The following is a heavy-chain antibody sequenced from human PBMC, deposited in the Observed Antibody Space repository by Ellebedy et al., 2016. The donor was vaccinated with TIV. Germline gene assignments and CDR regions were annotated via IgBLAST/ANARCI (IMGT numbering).Heavy chain of an antibody. CDR2: LSGSGGRA. CDR3: AKGTQWLGRTCFDY. Sequence: PGGSLRLSCAASGFTFTSYAMSWVRQAPGKGLEWVSSLSGSGGRADYADSVKGRFTISRDNSKNTLYLQMNSLRAGDTAVYYCAKGTQWLGRTCFDYWGQGTLVTVSS. V-gene: IGHV3-23*01. J-gene: IGHJ4*02. D-gene: IGHD6-19*01. CDR1: GFTFTSYA.